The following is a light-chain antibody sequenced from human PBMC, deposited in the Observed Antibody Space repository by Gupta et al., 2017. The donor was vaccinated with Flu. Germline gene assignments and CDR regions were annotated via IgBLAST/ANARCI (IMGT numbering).Light chain of an antibody. CDR2: DVS. J-gene: IGLJ1*01. CDR1: TSDIGSYNY. CDR3: SSYISSSVLYV. Sequence: QSALTQPASVSGSPGQSIAISCTGTTSDIGSYNYASWYQQHPGEAPKLMIYDVSNRPSGVSDRFSGSKSGNTASLTISGLRAEDEADYYCSSYISSSVLYVFGSGTKVTVL. V-gene: IGLV2-14*01.